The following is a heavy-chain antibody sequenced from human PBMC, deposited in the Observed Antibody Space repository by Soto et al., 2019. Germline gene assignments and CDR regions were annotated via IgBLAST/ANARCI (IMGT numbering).Heavy chain of an antibody. CDR2: ISSGGITI. CDR1: GFTFSNYY. J-gene: IGHJ4*02. Sequence: QVQLVESGGGLVKPGGSLRLSCAASGFTFSNYYMSWIRQAPGKGLEWVSYISSGGITIYYADSVKGRFTISRDNANNSLYLQMNSLRAGDTAVYYCAREWYNKNSGFDYWGQGTRVTVSS. V-gene: IGHV3-11*01. D-gene: IGHD1-20*01. CDR3: AREWYNKNSGFDY.